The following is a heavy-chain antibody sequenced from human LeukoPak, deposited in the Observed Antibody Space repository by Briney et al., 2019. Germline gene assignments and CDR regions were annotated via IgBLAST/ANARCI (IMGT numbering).Heavy chain of an antibody. CDR2: ISGSGGST. Sequence: GGSLRLSCAASGFTFSSYAMSWVRQAPGKGLEWVSAISGSGGSTYYADSVKGRFTISRDNSKNTLYLQMNSLRAEDTAVYYCAKDLADLQWLAPGVFDYWGQGTLVTVSS. V-gene: IGHV3-23*01. D-gene: IGHD6-19*01. J-gene: IGHJ4*02. CDR3: AKDLADLQWLAPGVFDY. CDR1: GFTFSSYA.